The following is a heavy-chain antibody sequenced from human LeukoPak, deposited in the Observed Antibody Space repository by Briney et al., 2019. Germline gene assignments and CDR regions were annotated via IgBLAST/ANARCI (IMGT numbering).Heavy chain of an antibody. CDR2: ISYDGSNK. CDR3: ARDLIG. Sequence: PGRSLRLSCAASGFTFSSYGMHWVRQAPGKGLEWVAVISYDGSNKYYADSVKGRFTISRDNSKNTLYLQMNSLRAEDTAVYYCARDLIGWGQGTLVTVSS. V-gene: IGHV3-30*03. D-gene: IGHD2-15*01. J-gene: IGHJ4*02. CDR1: GFTFSSYG.